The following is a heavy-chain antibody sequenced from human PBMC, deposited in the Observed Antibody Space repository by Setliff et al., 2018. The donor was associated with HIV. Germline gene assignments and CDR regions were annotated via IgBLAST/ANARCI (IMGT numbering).Heavy chain of an antibody. CDR1: GYTFTSYA. V-gene: IGHV1-3*01. D-gene: IGHD2-2*01. Sequence: GASVKVSCKASGYTFTSYAMHWVRQAPGQRLEWMGWINGGNGNTKYSQKFQGRVTITADASTSTAYMELSSLRSEDTAVYYCARGVSSVSCRSTSCYYYYGMDVWGQGTTVTVSS. J-gene: IGHJ6*02. CDR2: INGGNGNT. CDR3: ARGVSSVSCRSTSCYYYYGMDV.